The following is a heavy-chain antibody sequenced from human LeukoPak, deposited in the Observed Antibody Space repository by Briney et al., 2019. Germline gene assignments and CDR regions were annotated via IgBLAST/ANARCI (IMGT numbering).Heavy chain of an antibody. V-gene: IGHV1-18*01. CDR3: AREGTTGTIVYYYYGMDV. CDR1: GYTFTSYG. J-gene: IGHJ6*02. D-gene: IGHD1-1*01. CDR2: ISAYNGNT. Sequence: GASVKVSCKASGYTFTSYGISWVRQAPGQGLEWMGWISAYNGNTNYAQKLQGRVTMTTDTSTSTAYMELRSLRSDDTAVYYCAREGTTGTIVYYYYGMDVWGQGTTVTVSS.